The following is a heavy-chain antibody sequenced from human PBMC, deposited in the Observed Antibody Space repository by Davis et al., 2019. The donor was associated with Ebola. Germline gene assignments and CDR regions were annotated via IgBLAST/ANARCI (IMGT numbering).Heavy chain of an antibody. J-gene: IGHJ3*02. CDR3: ARTSIVGSTTTASDI. Sequence: ASVKVSCKASGYTFTNYYMHWVRQAPGQGLEWMGMINPNDGRTIYAQKFQGRVTVTRDTSTGTAYMELRSLRSDDTAVYFCARTSIVGSTTTASDIWGQGTMVTVSS. CDR2: INPNDGRT. D-gene: IGHD1-26*01. V-gene: IGHV1-46*01. CDR1: GYTFTNYY.